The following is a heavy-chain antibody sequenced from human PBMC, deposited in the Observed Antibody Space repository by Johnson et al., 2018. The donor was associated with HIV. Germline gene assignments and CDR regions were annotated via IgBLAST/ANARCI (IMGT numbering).Heavy chain of an antibody. Sequence: VQLVESGGGLFQPGGSLRLSCAASGFTFDDYGMSWVRQAPGKGLEWVSGINWNGASTDYADSVNGRFTISRDNSKNTLYLQMNSLRAEDTAVYYCALGGSWYAFDIWGQGTMVTVSS. CDR2: INWNGAST. CDR3: ALGGSWYAFDI. CDR1: GFTFDDYG. D-gene: IGHD2-15*01. V-gene: IGHV3-20*04. J-gene: IGHJ3*02.